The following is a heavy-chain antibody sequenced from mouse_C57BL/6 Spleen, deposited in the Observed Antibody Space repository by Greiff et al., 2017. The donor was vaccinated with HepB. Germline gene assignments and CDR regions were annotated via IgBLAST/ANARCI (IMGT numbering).Heavy chain of an antibody. CDR2: IYPRDGST. J-gene: IGHJ3*01. CDR1: GYTFTDHT. D-gene: IGHD2-1*01. Sequence: VQLVESDAELVKPGASVKISCKVSGYTFTDHTIHWMKQRPEQGLEWIGYIYPRDGSTKYNEKFKGKATLTADKSSSTAYMQLNSLTSEDSAVYFCASSFYYGNYAFAYWGQGTLVTVSA. CDR3: ASSFYYGNYAFAY. V-gene: IGHV1-78*01.